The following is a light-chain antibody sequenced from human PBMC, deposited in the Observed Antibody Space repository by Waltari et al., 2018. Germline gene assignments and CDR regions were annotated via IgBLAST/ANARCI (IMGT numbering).Light chain of an antibody. CDR1: QSSSKY. V-gene: IGKV3-20*01. J-gene: IGKJ1*01. CDR2: AAS. CDR3: QNHERLPAT. Sequence: CRASQSSSKYLVWYQQRPCQAPRLLIYAASTRATGIPDRFSGSGFGTDFSLTISRLEPEDFAVYYCQNHERLPATFGQGTRVEIK.